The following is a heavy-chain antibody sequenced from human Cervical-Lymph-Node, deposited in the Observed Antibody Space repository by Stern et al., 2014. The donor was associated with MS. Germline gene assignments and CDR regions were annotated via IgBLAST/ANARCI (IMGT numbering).Heavy chain of an antibody. CDR3: ARGYGSGNHGLDV. D-gene: IGHD3-10*01. J-gene: IGHJ6*02. CDR1: GYIFVSYG. CDR2: INPYNGNT. V-gene: IGHV1-18*01. Sequence: VQLVESGADVKKPGASVKVSCKASGYIFVSYGLSWVRQAPGQGLEWMGRINPYNGNTIFAQRFQARVTMTTDTSMRTAYRELRSLTSDDSAVYYCARGYGSGNHGLDVWGQGTTVTVS.